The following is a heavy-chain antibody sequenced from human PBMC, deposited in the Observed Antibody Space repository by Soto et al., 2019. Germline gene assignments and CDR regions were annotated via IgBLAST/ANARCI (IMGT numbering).Heavy chain of an antibody. CDR1: GFTFSSYA. D-gene: IGHD6-13*01. V-gene: IGHV3-64D*08. CDR3: VKEPPYSSSWYAFDY. CDR2: ISSNGGST. Sequence: PGGSLRLSCSASGFTFSSYAMHWVRQAPGKGLGYVSAISSNGGSTYYADSVKGRFTISRDNSKNTLYLQMSSLRAEDTAVYYCVKEPPYSSSWYAFDYWGQGTLVTVSS. J-gene: IGHJ4*02.